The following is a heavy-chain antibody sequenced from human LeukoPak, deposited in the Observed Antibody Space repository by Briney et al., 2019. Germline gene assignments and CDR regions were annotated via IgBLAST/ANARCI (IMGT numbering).Heavy chain of an antibody. CDR1: GFTFSTYG. V-gene: IGHV3-33*06. Sequence: PGGSLRLSCAASGFTFSTYGMHWVRQDPGKGLEWVAAIGYDGNIKYYRDSVRGRFTISRDNSKNTLYLQMNSLRAEDTAVYYYAKERGLSGSYPFDYWGQGTLVTVSS. CDR3: AKERGLSGSYPFDY. CDR2: IGYDGNIK. J-gene: IGHJ4*02. D-gene: IGHD1-26*01.